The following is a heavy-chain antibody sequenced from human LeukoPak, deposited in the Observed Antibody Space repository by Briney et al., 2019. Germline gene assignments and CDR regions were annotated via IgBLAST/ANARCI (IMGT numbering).Heavy chain of an antibody. CDR2: IKSKTDGGTT. CDR3: TTDLWFGDQPFDP. D-gene: IGHD3-10*01. CDR1: GFTFSNAW. Sequence: GGSPRLSCAASGFTFSNAWMSWVRQAPGKELEWVGRIKSKTDGGTTDYAAPVKGRFTISRDDSKNTLYLQMNSLKTEDTAVYYCTTDLWFGDQPFDPWGQGTLVTVSS. J-gene: IGHJ5*02. V-gene: IGHV3-15*01.